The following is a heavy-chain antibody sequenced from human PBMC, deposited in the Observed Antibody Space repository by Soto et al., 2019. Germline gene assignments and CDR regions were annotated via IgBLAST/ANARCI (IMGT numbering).Heavy chain of an antibody. J-gene: IGHJ3*02. CDR3: ARVRTTVVTGWNAFDI. D-gene: IGHD4-17*01. Sequence: FQGRVTITRDTSASTAYMELSSLRSEDTAVYYCARVRTTVVTGWNAFDIWGQGTMVTVSS. V-gene: IGHV1-3*01.